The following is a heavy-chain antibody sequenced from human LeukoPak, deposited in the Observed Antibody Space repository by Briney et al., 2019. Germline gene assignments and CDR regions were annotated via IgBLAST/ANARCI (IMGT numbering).Heavy chain of an antibody. J-gene: IGHJ4*02. Sequence: GSSLRLSRAASGFTYRNHGMHWVRQAPAKGLEWVAVIWYDGSNKYYADCVRGRFAISRDNSKNTLSLQMDSLRVEDTAVYYCARDRSSTFLDFWGQGTLVIVSS. D-gene: IGHD2/OR15-2a*01. CDR2: IWYDGSNK. CDR1: GFTYRNHG. CDR3: ARDRSSTFLDF. V-gene: IGHV3-33*01.